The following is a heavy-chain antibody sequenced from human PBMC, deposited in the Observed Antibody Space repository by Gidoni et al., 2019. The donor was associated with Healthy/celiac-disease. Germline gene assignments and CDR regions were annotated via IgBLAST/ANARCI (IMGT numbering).Heavy chain of an antibody. CDR1: GFPFRSYA. J-gene: IGHJ4*02. V-gene: IGHV3-30-3*01. CDR3: ARDARRSRATGPGDY. D-gene: IGHD6-13*01. Sequence: QVQLVESGGGVVQPGRSLRLSCAASGFPFRSYAIHWVRQAPGKGLAWVAVISYDGSNKYYADSVEGRYTISRDNSKNTLNLQMNSLRTEDTAVYYCARDARRSRATGPGDYWGQGTLVTVSS. CDR2: ISYDGSNK.